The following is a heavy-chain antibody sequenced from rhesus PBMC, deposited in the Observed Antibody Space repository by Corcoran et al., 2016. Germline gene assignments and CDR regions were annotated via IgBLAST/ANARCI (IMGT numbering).Heavy chain of an antibody. D-gene: IGHD6S26*01. V-gene: IGHV5-20*01. CDR1: GYSFTSYW. CDR2: IFPSDSDS. CDR3: AKSPIAAAGLNY. J-gene: IGHJ4*01. Sequence: EVQLVQSGAEVKRPGESLKISCKTSGYSFTSYWISWVRQLPGKGLEWMGAIFPSDSDSRYNPSFQGQVTISADKSISTAYLQWSRLKASDTATYYCAKSPIAAAGLNYWGQGVLVTVSS.